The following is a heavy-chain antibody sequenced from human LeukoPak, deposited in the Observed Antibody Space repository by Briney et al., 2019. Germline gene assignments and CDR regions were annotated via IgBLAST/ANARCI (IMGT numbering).Heavy chain of an antibody. D-gene: IGHD3-10*01. CDR1: GFTFSSYA. CDR2: ISYDGSNK. V-gene: IGHV3-30-3*01. Sequence: GGSLRLSCAASGFTFSSYAMHWVRQAPGKGLEWVAVISYDGSNKYYADSVKGRFTISRDNAKNSLYLQMTSLRAEDTAVYYCASGGSGSKYWGQGALVTVSS. CDR3: ASGGSGSKY. J-gene: IGHJ4*02.